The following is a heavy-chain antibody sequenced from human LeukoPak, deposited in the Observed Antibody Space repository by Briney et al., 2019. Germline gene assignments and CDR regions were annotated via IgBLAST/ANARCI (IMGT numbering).Heavy chain of an antibody. J-gene: IGHJ4*02. CDR1: GFTFTRYW. CDR2: IKEDGSEK. CDR3: ASWPSLRGQYCSSASCYNRVIYFDY. Sequence: PGGSLRLSCGASGFTFTRYWMSWVRQAPGKGLEWVANIKEDGSEKYYVDSVKGRFTISRDNAKNSLYLQMNGLRAEDTAVYFCASWPSLRGQYCSSASCYNRVIYFDYWGQGTLVTVSS. D-gene: IGHD2-2*02. V-gene: IGHV3-7*01.